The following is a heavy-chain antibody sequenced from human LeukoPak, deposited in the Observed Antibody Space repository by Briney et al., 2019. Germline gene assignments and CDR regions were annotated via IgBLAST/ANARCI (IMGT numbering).Heavy chain of an antibody. V-gene: IGHV3-30*18. J-gene: IGHJ3*02. D-gene: IGHD3-22*01. CDR2: ISYDGSNK. CDR3: AKEQDDSSGLDAFDI. CDR1: GFTFSSYG. Sequence: GGSLRLSCAASGFTFSSYGRHWVRQAPGKGLEWVAVISYDGSNKYNADSVKGRFTISRDNSKNTLYLQMNSLRAEDTAVYYCAKEQDDSSGLDAFDIWGQGTMVTVSS.